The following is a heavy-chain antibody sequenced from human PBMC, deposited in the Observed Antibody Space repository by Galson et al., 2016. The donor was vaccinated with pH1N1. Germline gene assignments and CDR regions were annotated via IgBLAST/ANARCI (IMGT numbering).Heavy chain of an antibody. CDR1: GASFSWNA. CDR3: ARAGKSVDTTMVNRGYFDY. Sequence: SVKVSCKASGASFSWNAVTWVRQAPGQGLEWMGIINPSDGSASSAQMFQGRITMTRDTSTSIVYMELSSLRSEDTAVYYCARAGKSVDTTMVNRGYFDYWGQGTLVTVSS. V-gene: IGHV1-46*01. CDR2: INPSDGSA. D-gene: IGHD5-18*01. J-gene: IGHJ4*02.